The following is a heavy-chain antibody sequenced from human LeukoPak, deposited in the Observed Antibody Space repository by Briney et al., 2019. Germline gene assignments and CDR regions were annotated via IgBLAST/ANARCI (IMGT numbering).Heavy chain of an antibody. J-gene: IGHJ4*02. CDR3: AKDSSSAGTDDY. CDR1: GFTFSSYA. D-gene: IGHD6-13*01. Sequence: PGGSLRLSCAASGFTFSSYAMHWVRQAPGEGLEWVAVISYDGSNKYYADSVKGRFTISRDNSKNTLYLQMNSLRAEDTAVYYCAKDSSSAGTDDYWGQGTLVTVSS. V-gene: IGHV3-30*18. CDR2: ISYDGSNK.